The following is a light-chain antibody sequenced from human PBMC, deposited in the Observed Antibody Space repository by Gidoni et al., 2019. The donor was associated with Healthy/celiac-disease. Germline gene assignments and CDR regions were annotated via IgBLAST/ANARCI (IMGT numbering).Light chain of an antibody. V-gene: IGLV3-19*01. CDR2: GKN. CDR3: DSRDTSGNHVL. J-gene: IGLJ2*01. CDR1: SLRSYY. Sequence: SSELTQDPAVSVALGQTVTITCQGDSLRSYYAAWFQPKPGQAPVLIIYGKNTRPSGIPDRFSGSSSGKTASLTIAGAQVEDEADYYCDSRDTSGNHVLFGGGTKLTVL.